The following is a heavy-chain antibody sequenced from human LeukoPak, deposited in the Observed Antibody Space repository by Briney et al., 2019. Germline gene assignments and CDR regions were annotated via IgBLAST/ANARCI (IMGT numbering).Heavy chain of an antibody. D-gene: IGHD3-3*01. V-gene: IGHV1-18*01. J-gene: IGHJ4*02. CDR3: TRDLGSYDSWTGYSIFFDY. Sequence: ASVKVSCKTSGYSFTSFGISWVRQAPGQGPEWMGWISAYNGKSNYLQKFQGRVTMTTHTSTSTAYMELRSLTSDDTAVYYCTRDLGSYDSWTGYSIFFDYWGQGTLVTVSS. CDR1: GYSFTSFG. CDR2: ISAYNGKS.